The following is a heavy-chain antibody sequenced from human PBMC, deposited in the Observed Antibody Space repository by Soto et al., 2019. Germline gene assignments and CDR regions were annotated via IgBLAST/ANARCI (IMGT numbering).Heavy chain of an antibody. CDR1: EFTFSSYG. Sequence: QVQLVESGGGVVQPGRSLRLSCAASEFTFSSYGMHWVRQAPGKGLEWVAVISYDGSNKYYADSVKGRFTISRDNSKNTLYLQMNSLRAEDTAVYYCAKDRYSGYEAPDYWGQGTLVTVSS. D-gene: IGHD5-12*01. CDR2: ISYDGSNK. CDR3: AKDRYSGYEAPDY. J-gene: IGHJ4*02. V-gene: IGHV3-30*18.